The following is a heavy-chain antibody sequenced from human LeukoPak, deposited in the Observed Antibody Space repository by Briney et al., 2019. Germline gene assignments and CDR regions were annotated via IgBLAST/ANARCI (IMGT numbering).Heavy chain of an antibody. CDR3: AKVQRPLDGADY. Sequence: SETLSLTCTVSGDSISSYYWSWIRQPPGKGLGWIGYIYYSGSTYYNPSLKSRVTISVDTSKNLFSLKLSSVTAADTAVYYCAKVQRPLDGADYWGQGTLVTVSS. CDR1: GDSISSYY. J-gene: IGHJ4*02. CDR2: IYYSGST. V-gene: IGHV4-59*01. D-gene: IGHD1-1*01.